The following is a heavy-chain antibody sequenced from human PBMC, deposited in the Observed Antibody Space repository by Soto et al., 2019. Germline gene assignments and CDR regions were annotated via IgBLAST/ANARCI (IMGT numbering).Heavy chain of an antibody. V-gene: IGHV3-30-3*01. J-gene: IGHJ4*02. CDR3: ARAGRQWLAKYYFDF. CDR1: GFTFSAYA. Sequence: QLQLVESGGGVVQPGGSLRLSCAASGFTFSAYAMHWVRQAPGKGLEWVALMSYDGSTKEYADSVKGRFTISRDNSKNTLSLQMSILRNEDTALYFCARAGRQWLAKYYFDFWGQGTLVTVSS. CDR2: MSYDGSTK. D-gene: IGHD6-19*01.